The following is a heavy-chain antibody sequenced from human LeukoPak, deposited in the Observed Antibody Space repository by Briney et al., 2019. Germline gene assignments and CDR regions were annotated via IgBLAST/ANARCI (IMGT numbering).Heavy chain of an antibody. CDR1: GYTFTSYY. D-gene: IGHD2-15*01. J-gene: IGHJ4*02. Sequence: ASVKVSCKASGYTFTSYYMHWVRQAPGQGLEWMGIINPSGGSTSYAQKFQGRVTMTRDTSTSTVYMELSSLRSEDTAVYYCAILLLGYCSGGSCYDDDYWGQGTLVTVSS. CDR2: INPSGGST. CDR3: AILLLGYCSGGSCYDDDY. V-gene: IGHV1-46*01.